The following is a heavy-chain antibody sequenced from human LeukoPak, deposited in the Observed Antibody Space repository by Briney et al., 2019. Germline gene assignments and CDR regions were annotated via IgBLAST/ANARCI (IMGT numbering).Heavy chain of an antibody. D-gene: IGHD3-3*01. J-gene: IGHJ5*02. CDR3: ARDLTVLRFLEWPRFDP. V-gene: IGHV1-2*02. CDR2: INPNSGGT. Sequence: GASVKVSCKASGYTSTGYYMHWVRQAPGQGLEWMGWINPNSGGTNYAQKFQGRVTMTRDTSISTAYMELSRLRSDDTAVYYCARDLTVLRFLEWPRFDPWGQGTLVTVSS. CDR1: GYTSTGYY.